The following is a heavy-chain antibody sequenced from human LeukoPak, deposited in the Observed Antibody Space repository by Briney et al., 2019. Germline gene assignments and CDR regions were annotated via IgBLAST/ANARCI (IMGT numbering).Heavy chain of an antibody. CDR1: GFTFSNYW. CDR2: IKQDESEK. CDR3: ARALDSSSSRYQAFGE. D-gene: IGHD2-2*01. V-gene: IGHV3-7*01. J-gene: IGHJ4*02. Sequence: PGGSLRLSCSASGFTFSNYWMSWVRQAPGKGLEWVANIKQDESEKYYVDSVKGRFTISRDNAKSSLYLRMNSLRAEDTAVYYCARALDSSSSRYQAFGEWGQGTLVTVSS.